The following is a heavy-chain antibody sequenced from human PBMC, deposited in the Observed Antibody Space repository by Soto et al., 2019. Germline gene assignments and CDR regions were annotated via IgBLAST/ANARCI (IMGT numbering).Heavy chain of an antibody. J-gene: IGHJ4*02. D-gene: IGHD3-16*01. CDR3: IKEARGHSYARL. Sequence: LRLSCAASGFLSSNYAMGWVRQAPGTGLEWVSGISDSGVNTYYADSVKGRFTISRDNSKNALYLEMKSLRAGDTAVYYCIKEARGHSYARLWGRGTPVTVSS. CDR2: ISDSGVNT. V-gene: IGHV3-23*01. CDR1: GFLSSNYA.